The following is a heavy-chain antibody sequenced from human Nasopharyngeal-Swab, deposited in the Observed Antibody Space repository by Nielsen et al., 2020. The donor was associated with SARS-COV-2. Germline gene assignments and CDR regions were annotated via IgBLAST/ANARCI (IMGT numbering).Heavy chain of an antibody. V-gene: IGHV4-34*01. CDR3: ARGFSYSSGWYGGHDAFDI. D-gene: IGHD6-19*01. CDR1: GGSFSGYY. CDR2: INHSGST. J-gene: IGHJ3*02. Sequence: SETLSLTCAVYGGSFSGYYWSWIRQPPGKGLEWIGEINHSGSTKYNPSLKSRVTISVDTSKNQFSLKLSSVTAADTAVYYCARGFSYSSGWYGGHDAFDIWGQGTMVTVSS.